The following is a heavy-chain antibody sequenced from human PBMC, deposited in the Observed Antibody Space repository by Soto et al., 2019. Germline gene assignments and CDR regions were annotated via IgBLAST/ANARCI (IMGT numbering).Heavy chain of an antibody. CDR1: GYSFTTYW. Sequence: GESLKISCKGSGYSFTTYWIGWVCQMPGQGLEWMGIIYPGDSDTRYSPSFQGQVTISADKSISTAYLQWSSLKASDTAMYYCARFSSYYGGASDYWGQGTLVTVSS. V-gene: IGHV5-51*01. D-gene: IGHD1-26*01. CDR2: IYPGDSDT. CDR3: ARFSSYYGGASDY. J-gene: IGHJ4*02.